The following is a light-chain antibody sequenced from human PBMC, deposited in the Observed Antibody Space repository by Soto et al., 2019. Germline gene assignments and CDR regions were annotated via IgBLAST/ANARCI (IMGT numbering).Light chain of an antibody. J-gene: IGKJ1*01. CDR2: KAS. V-gene: IGKV1-5*03. CDR1: QTISSW. CDR3: QHYNSYSEA. Sequence: DIQMTQSPSTLSVSVGDRVTITCRASQTISSWLAWYQQKPGKAPKLLIYKASTLKSGVPSRFSGSGSGTEFTLTISSLQPDDFATYYCQHYNSYSEAFGLGTKVELK.